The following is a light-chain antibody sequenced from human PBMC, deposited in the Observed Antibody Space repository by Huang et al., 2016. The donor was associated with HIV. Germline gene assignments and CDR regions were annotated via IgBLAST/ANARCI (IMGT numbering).Light chain of an antibody. J-gene: IGKJ3*01. CDR1: QTVSSS. CDR2: GAS. Sequence: EIVMTQSPATLSVSPGERATLSCRASQTVSSSLAWYQQKPGQSPRLLIYGASTSATGIPARFSGSGSGTEFTLTISSLQSEDFAVYYCQQYNNWPLTFGPGTKVDIK. V-gene: IGKV3-15*01. CDR3: QQYNNWPLT.